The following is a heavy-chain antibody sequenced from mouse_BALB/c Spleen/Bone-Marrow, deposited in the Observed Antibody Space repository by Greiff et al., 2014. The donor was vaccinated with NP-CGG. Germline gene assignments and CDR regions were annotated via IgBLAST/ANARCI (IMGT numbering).Heavy chain of an antibody. CDR1: GYSITSDYA. J-gene: IGHJ2*01. V-gene: IGHV3-2*02. CDR3: ARYDYDGVDY. D-gene: IGHD2-4*01. CDR2: ISYSGST. Sequence: VQLKESGPGLVKPSQSLSLTCTVTGYSITSDYAWNWIRQFPGNKLEWMGYISYSGSTSYNPSLKSRISITRDTSKNQFFLQLNSVTNEDTATYYCARYDYDGVDYWGQGTTLTVS.